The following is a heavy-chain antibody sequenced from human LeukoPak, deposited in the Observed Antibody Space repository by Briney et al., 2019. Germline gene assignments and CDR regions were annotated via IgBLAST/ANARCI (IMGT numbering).Heavy chain of an antibody. CDR1: GFTFSSYA. V-gene: IGHV3-23*01. J-gene: IGHJ4*02. CDR3: AKVSSSGYYFFDY. D-gene: IGHD3-22*01. CDR2: ISGSGGST. Sequence: GGSLRLSCAASGFTFSSYAMSWVRQAPGKGLEWVSAISGSGGSTYYADSVKGRFTISRDNPKNTLYLQMNSLRAEDTALYYCAKVSSSGYYFFDYWGQGTLVTVSS.